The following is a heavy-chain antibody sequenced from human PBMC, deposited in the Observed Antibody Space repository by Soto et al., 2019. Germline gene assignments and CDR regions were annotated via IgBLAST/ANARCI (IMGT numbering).Heavy chain of an antibody. V-gene: IGHV3-33*01. D-gene: IGHD3-3*01. J-gene: IGHJ6*02. Sequence: QVQLVESGGGVVQPGRSLRLSCAASEFTFSSYGMYWVRQAPGKGLEWVAVIWYDGSNKYYVDSVKGRFTISRDNSKNTLYLQMNSLRAEDTAVYYCARSYYDFWGYYGMDVWGQGTTVTVSS. CDR3: ARSYYDFWGYYGMDV. CDR1: EFTFSSYG. CDR2: IWYDGSNK.